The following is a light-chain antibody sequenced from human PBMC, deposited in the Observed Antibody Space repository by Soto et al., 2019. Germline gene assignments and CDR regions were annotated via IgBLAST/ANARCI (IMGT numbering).Light chain of an antibody. J-gene: IGKJ4*01. Sequence: EIVLTQSPGTLSLSPGERPTLSCRASQSVRNNYLAWYQQKPGQAPRFLIFATSNRATGIPDRFSRGGSGTDFTLTISRLEPEEFAVYYCQQFGSYPLTFGGGTKVDIK. CDR2: ATS. V-gene: IGKV3-20*01. CDR1: QSVRNNY. CDR3: QQFGSYPLT.